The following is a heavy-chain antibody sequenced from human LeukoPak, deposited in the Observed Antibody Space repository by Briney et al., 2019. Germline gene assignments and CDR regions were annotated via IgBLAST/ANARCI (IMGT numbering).Heavy chain of an antibody. CDR1: GFMFSYYS. CDR3: ARERMRLFGDH. Sequence: PGGSLRFSCATSGFMFSYYSIPWVRQAPGRGLEWVSYISNSGRTIYYADSVKGRFTISRDNAKNSVYLQMNSLRAEDTAVYYCARERMRLFGDHWGQGTLVTVSS. J-gene: IGHJ4*02. D-gene: IGHD3-3*01. V-gene: IGHV3-48*01. CDR2: ISNSGRTI.